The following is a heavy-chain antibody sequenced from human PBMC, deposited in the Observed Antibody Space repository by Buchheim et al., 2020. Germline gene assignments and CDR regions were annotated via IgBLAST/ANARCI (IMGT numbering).Heavy chain of an antibody. CDR3: ARAISGYSGYDPLYYFDY. CDR1: GLTFSRYA. V-gene: IGHV3-48*04. D-gene: IGHD5-12*01. J-gene: IGHJ4*02. Sequence: EVQLLESGGGFVQPGESLRLSCTASGLTFSRYAMSWVRQAPGKGLEWVSYISSSGSTIYYADSVKGRFTISRDNAKNSLYLQMNSLRAEDTAVYYCARAISGYSGYDPLYYFDYWGQGTL. CDR2: ISSSGSTI.